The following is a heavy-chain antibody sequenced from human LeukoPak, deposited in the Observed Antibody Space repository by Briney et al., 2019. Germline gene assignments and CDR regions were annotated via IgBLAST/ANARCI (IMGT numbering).Heavy chain of an antibody. Sequence: ASETLSLTCAVYGGSFSGYYWSWIRQPPGKGLEWIGEINHSGSTNYNPSLKSRVTISVDTSKNQFSLKLSSVTAADTAVYYCARRVGLLWFGELSYWFDPWGQGTLVTVSS. CDR2: INHSGST. D-gene: IGHD3-10*01. CDR3: ARRVGLLWFGELSYWFDP. V-gene: IGHV4-34*01. J-gene: IGHJ5*02. CDR1: GGSFSGYY.